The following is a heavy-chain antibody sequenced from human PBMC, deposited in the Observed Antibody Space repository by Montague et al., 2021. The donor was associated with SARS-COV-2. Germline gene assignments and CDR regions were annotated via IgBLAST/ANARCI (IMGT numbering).Heavy chain of an antibody. CDR2: IYYSGST. Sequence: SETPSLTCTVSGGSINNYYWSWIRQPPGRGLEWIGYIYYSGSTEYSPSLKGRVTMSIDTSKNQFSLRLNSVTAADTAVYFCARTTYFVLASLYYYVMDVWGQGTTVTVSS. CDR3: ARTTYFVLASLYYYVMDV. V-gene: IGHV4-59*08. J-gene: IGHJ6*02. D-gene: IGHD3-9*01. CDR1: GGSINNYY.